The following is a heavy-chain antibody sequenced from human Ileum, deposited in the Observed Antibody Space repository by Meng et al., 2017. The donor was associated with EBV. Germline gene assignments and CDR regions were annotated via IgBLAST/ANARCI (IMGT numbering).Heavy chain of an antibody. D-gene: IGHD6-19*01. CDR3: ARGYSSGWYYFDS. CDR1: GVSIDRSSDN. J-gene: IGHJ4*02. Sequence: LRLHDPGQGLVKPSETLQLTCTVSGVSIDRSSDNWGWIRQSPGKGLEWMGNIYYSGTTYYNPSLKSRVTISVDTSKNQFSLKLSSVTAADTAVYYCARGYSSGWYYFDSWGQGTLVTVSS. CDR2: IYYSGTT. V-gene: IGHV4-39*01.